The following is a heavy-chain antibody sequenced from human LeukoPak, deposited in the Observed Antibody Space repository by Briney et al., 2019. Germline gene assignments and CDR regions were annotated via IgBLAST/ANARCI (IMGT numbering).Heavy chain of an antibody. J-gene: IGHJ4*02. Sequence: ASVKVSCKASGYTFTGYYMHWVRPAPGQGLEWMGWINPNSGGTNYAQKFQGRVTMTRDTSISTAYMELSRLRSDDTAVYYCARVSVQYYYGSGSYYNVYFDYWGQGTLVTVSS. CDR1: GYTFTGYY. V-gene: IGHV1-2*02. CDR3: ARVSVQYYYGSGSYYNVYFDY. CDR2: INPNSGGT. D-gene: IGHD3-10*01.